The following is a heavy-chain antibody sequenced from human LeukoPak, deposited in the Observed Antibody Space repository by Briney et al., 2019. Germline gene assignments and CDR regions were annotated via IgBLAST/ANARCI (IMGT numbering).Heavy chain of an antibody. CDR1: GDSINNYF. CDR2: IYSSGTT. V-gene: IGHV4-4*07. Sequence: PSETLSVTCTVSGDSINNYFWTWIRQPAGKGLEWIGRIYSSGTTNYNPSLKSRLIMSVDTSKNQFSLNLSSATAADTAVYYCARDANARAWDYWGQGILVTLS. D-gene: IGHD1-1*01. J-gene: IGHJ4*02. CDR3: ARDANARAWDY.